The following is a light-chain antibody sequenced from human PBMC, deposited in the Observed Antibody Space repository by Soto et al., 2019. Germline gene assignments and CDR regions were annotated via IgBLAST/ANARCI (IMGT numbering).Light chain of an antibody. V-gene: IGKV1-5*01. Sequence: DIQMTQSPSSPSASVGDRVTITCRASQSINHWLAWYQQKPGKAPKFLIYDASTLRNGVPSRFSGRGSGTEFTLTISSLQPDDFATYYCQQYDSHPYTFGQGTK. CDR1: QSINHW. CDR2: DAS. CDR3: QQYDSHPYT. J-gene: IGKJ2*01.